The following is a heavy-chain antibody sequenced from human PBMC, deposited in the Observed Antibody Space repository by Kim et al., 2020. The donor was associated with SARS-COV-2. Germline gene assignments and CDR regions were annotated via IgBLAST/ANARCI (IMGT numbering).Heavy chain of an antibody. CDR1: GYTFTSYG. Sequence: ASVKVSCKASGYTFTSYGFTWVRQAPGQGLEWIGWISAYNGNTNYAQKFQGRVTMTTDTSTSTAYMELRSLRSDDTAVYYCARDPSRLIFGGNNHFDYWGQGTLVTVSS. CDR3: ARDPSRLIFGGNNHFDY. V-gene: IGHV1-18*01. CDR2: ISAYNGNT. D-gene: IGHD3-3*01. J-gene: IGHJ4*02.